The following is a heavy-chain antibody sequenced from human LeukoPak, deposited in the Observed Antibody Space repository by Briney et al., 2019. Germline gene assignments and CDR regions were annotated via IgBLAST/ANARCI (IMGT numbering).Heavy chain of an antibody. Sequence: GRSLRLSCAASGFTFSSYGMHWVRQAPGKGLEWVAVIWYNGSNKYYADSVKGRFTISRDNSKNTLYLQMNSLRAEDTAVYYCARDLTTSEAFDYWGQGTLVTVSS. D-gene: IGHD4-11*01. CDR3: ARDLTTSEAFDY. CDR2: IWYNGSNK. J-gene: IGHJ4*02. CDR1: GFTFSSYG. V-gene: IGHV3-33*01.